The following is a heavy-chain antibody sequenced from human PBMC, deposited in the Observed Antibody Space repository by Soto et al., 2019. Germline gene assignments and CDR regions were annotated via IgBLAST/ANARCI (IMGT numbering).Heavy chain of an antibody. V-gene: IGHV4-34*01. CDR3: ASHSSSWYAHAFDI. J-gene: IGHJ3*02. Sequence: QVQLQQWGAGLLKPSETLSLTCAVYGGSFSGYYWSWIRQPPGKGLEWIGEINHSGSTNYNPSLKSRVTIAVDTSKNQCSLKLSSVTAADTAVYYCASHSSSWYAHAFDIWGQGTMVTVSS. CDR1: GGSFSGYY. CDR2: INHSGST. D-gene: IGHD6-13*01.